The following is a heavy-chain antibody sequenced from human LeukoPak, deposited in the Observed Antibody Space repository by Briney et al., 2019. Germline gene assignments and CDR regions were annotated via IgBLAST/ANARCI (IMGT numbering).Heavy chain of an antibody. V-gene: IGHV3-21*04. CDR1: GFTFSSYS. CDR3: AKAFYDSGSYSRYYYGMDV. Sequence: GGSLRLSCAASGFTFSSYSMNWVRQAPGKGLEWASSISSSSSYIYYADSVKGRFTISRDNSKNTLYLQMNSLRAEDTAVYYCAKAFYDSGSYSRYYYGMDVWGQGTTVTVSS. D-gene: IGHD1-26*01. J-gene: IGHJ6*02. CDR2: ISSSSSYI.